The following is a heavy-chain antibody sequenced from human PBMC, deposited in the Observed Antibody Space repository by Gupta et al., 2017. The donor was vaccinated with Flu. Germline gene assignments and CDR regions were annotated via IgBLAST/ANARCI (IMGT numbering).Heavy chain of an antibody. D-gene: IGHD6-19*01. CDR2: IYHSGST. Sequence: QVQLQESGPGLVKPSETLSLTCAVSGYSISSGYYWGWIRQPPGKGLEWIGSIYHSGSTYYNPSLKIRVTISVDTSKNQFSLKLSSVTAADTAVYYCARGRAVAGTNNWFDPWGQGTLVTVSS. CDR1: GYSISSGYY. CDR3: ARGRAVAGTNNWFDP. V-gene: IGHV4-38-2*01. J-gene: IGHJ5*02.